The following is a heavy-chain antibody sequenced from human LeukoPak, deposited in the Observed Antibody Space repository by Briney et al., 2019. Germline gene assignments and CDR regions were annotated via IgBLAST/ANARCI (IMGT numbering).Heavy chain of an antibody. V-gene: IGHV4-38-2*02. D-gene: IGHD3-10*01. CDR1: GYSISSGYY. CDR3: ARVDGQGTSYLEAFDI. J-gene: IGHJ3*02. CDR2: FYRSGST. Sequence: SETLSLTCTVSGYSISSGYYWGWIRQPPGKGLQWIGSFYRSGSTYYNPSLKSRVTISVDTSKNQFSLRLNSVTAADTAVYYCARVDGQGTSYLEAFDIWGHGTMVTVSS.